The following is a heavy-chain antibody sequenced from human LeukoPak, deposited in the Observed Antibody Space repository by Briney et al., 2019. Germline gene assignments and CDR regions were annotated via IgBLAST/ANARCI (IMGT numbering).Heavy chain of an antibody. D-gene: IGHD2-15*01. CDR2: INHSGST. Sequence: PSETLSLTCAVYGGSFSGYYWSWIRQPPGKGLEWIGEINHSGSTNYNPSLKSRVTISVDTSKNQFSLKLSSVTAADTAVYYCARGIYCSGGSCYSVRDYYYMDVWGKGTTVTVSS. V-gene: IGHV4-34*01. CDR1: GGSFSGYY. CDR3: ARGIYCSGGSCYSVRDYYYMDV. J-gene: IGHJ6*03.